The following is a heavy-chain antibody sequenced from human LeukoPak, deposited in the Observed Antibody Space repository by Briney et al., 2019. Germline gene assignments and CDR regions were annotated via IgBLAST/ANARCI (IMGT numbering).Heavy chain of an antibody. D-gene: IGHD3-3*01. CDR2: MWYDGSNK. CDR1: GFTFSNYG. CDR3: AKAISGVSNSRGDV. J-gene: IGHJ6*04. V-gene: IGHV3-30*02. Sequence: GGSLRLSCAASGFTFSNYGMHWVRQAPGKGLGWVAFMWYDGSNKYYVDSVKGRFTISRDNSKTTLHLQMNSLRAEDTAVYYCAKAISGVSNSRGDVWGKGTAVTVSS.